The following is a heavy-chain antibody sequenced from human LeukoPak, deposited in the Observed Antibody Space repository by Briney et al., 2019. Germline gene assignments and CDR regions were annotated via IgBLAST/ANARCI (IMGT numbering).Heavy chain of an antibody. CDR1: GFTFDDYG. D-gene: IGHD1-1*01. J-gene: IGHJ4*02. V-gene: IGHV3-23*05. CDR2: ISGRGTST. Sequence: PGGSLRLSCAASGFTFDDYGMSWVRQAPGKGLEWVSSISGRGTSTFYADSVKGRFTISRDNSKNTVYLQLSNLRVADTAVYYCAKLEDWGQGTLVAVSA. CDR3: AKLED.